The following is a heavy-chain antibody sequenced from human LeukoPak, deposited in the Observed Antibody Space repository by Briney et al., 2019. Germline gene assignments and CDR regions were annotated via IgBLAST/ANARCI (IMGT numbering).Heavy chain of an antibody. CDR2: INPNSGGT. D-gene: IGHD2-8*01. CDR3: AREGYCTNGVCQGDAFDT. V-gene: IGHV1-2*02. Sequence: ASVKVSCKASGYTFTGYYMHWVRQAPGQGLEWMGWINPNSGGTNYAQKFQGRVTMTRDTSISTAYMELSRLRSDDTAVYYCAREGYCTNGVCQGDAFDTWGQGTMVTVSS. J-gene: IGHJ3*02. CDR1: GYTFTGYY.